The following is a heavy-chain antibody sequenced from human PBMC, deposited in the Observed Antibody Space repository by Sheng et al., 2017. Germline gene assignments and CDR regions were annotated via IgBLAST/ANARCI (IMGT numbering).Heavy chain of an antibody. V-gene: IGHV3-23*04. CDR2: ISGSGGST. CDR3: AKGEEWTIAAAGRGDY. J-gene: IGHJ4*02. D-gene: IGHD6-13*01. CDR1: GFTFSSYG. Sequence: EVQLVESGGGLVQPGGTLRLSCAASGFTFSSYGMSWVRQAPGKGLEWVSAISGSGGSTYYADSVKGRFTISRDNSKNTLYLQMNSLRAEDTAVYYCAKGEEWTIAAAGRGDYWGQGTLVTVSS.